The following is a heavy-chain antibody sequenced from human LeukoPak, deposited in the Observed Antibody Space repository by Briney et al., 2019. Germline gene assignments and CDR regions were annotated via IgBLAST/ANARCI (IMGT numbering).Heavy chain of an antibody. V-gene: IGHV4-34*01. J-gene: IGHJ5*02. D-gene: IGHD6-6*01. Sequence: GSLRLSCAASGFTFSSYAMSWIRRPPGKGLEWIGEINHSGSTNYNPSLKSRVTISVDTSKNQFSLKLGSVTAADTAVYYCARGRYSSPSIPTWGQGTLVTVSS. CDR2: INHSGST. CDR3: ARGRYSSPSIPT. CDR1: GFTFSSYA.